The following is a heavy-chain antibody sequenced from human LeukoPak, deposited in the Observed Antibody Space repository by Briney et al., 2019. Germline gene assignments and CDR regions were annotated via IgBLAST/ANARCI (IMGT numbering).Heavy chain of an antibody. Sequence: GESPKISCKGSGYSFTSYWIGWVRQMPGKGLEWMGIIYPRDSDTRYSPSFQGQVTISADKSISTAYLQWSSLKASDTAMYYCARVYSSGWSGGYYFDYWGQGTLVTVSS. CDR3: ARVYSSGWSGGYYFDY. CDR1: GYSFTSYW. CDR2: IYPRDSDT. J-gene: IGHJ4*02. D-gene: IGHD6-19*01. V-gene: IGHV5-51*01.